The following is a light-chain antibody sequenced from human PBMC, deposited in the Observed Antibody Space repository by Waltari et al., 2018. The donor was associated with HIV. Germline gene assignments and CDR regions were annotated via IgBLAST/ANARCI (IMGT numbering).Light chain of an antibody. CDR2: QDT. Sequence: SYELTQPPSVSVSPGQTASITCSGDKLGDKYACWYQQRPGQSPVLVIYQDTKRPSGIPERFSGSNSWNTATLTISGTQSIDEADYYCQAWDSSTVVFGGGTKLTVL. CDR3: QAWDSSTVV. J-gene: IGLJ2*01. V-gene: IGLV3-1*01. CDR1: KLGDKY.